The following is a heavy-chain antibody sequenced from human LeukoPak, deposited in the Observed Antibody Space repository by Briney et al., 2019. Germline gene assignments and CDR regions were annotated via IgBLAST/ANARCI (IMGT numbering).Heavy chain of an antibody. V-gene: IGHV4-59*01. J-gene: IGHJ3*02. D-gene: IGHD3-9*01. CDR2: IYYSGST. Sequence: PSETLSLTCTVSGGSITSYSWSWIRQPPGKGLEWIAYIYYSGSTNCNPSLKSRVTISADMSKNQFSLRLGSVTAADTAVYYCARTYHDILPGPRGAFDIWGQGTMVTVSS. CDR3: ARTYHDILPGPRGAFDI. CDR1: GGSITSYS.